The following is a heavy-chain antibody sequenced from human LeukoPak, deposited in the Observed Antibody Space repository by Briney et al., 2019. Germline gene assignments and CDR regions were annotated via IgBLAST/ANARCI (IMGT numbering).Heavy chain of an antibody. J-gene: IGHJ5*02. CDR2: INHSGST. V-gene: IGHV4-34*01. CDR3: ARYNWFDP. Sequence: PSETLSLTCAVYGGSFSGYYWSWIRQPPGKGLEWIGEINHSGSTNYNPSLKSRVTISVDTSKNQFSLKLSSVTAADTAVYYCARYNWFDPWGQETLVTVSS. CDR1: GGSFSGYY.